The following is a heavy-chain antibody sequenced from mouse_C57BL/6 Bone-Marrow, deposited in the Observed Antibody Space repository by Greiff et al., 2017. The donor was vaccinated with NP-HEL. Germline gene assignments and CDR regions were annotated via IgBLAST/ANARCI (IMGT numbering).Heavy chain of an antibody. CDR2: LSHLAYSI. J-gene: IGHJ4*01. D-gene: IGHD3-1*01. CDR1: GFTFSDYG. CDR3: ARRSGAMDY. V-gene: IGHV5-15*04. Sequence: EVMLVESGGGLVQPGGSLKLSCAASGFTFSDYGMAWVRQAPRKGPAWVAFLSHLAYSIYYADTVTGRFTISRATAKNTLDLEMSSLRSEDTAMYYCARRSGAMDYWGQGTSVTVSS.